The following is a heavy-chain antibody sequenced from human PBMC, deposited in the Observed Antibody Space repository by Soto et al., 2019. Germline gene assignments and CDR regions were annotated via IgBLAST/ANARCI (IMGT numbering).Heavy chain of an antibody. J-gene: IGHJ6*02. CDR3: ARAPRELLAEGPLFLYYYYGLDV. Sequence: QVHLQQWGAGLLKPSGTLSLTCAVSGGSFSDAFWSWVRQSPGRGLEWIGEVFHTGNTNYNPSLKCRITLSVDTAKNPFSLRLTSVTAADSAVYYCARAPRELLAEGPLFLYYYYGLDVWGQGTTVTVSS. CDR1: GGSFSDAF. V-gene: IGHV4-34*12. D-gene: IGHD1-7*01. CDR2: VFHTGNT.